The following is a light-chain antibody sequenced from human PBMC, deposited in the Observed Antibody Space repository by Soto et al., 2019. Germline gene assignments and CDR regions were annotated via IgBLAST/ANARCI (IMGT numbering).Light chain of an antibody. CDR3: AAWDDGMRAWV. J-gene: IGLJ3*02. CDR1: YSNIGGNS. Sequence: QSVLTQSPSASATPEQRVTISCSGSYSNIGGNSVNWYQQLPRSAPKLLIYADSQRPSGVPDRFSGSKSGTSASLAISGLQSEDEADYYCAAWDDGMRAWVFGGGTKLTVL. CDR2: ADS. V-gene: IGLV1-44*01.